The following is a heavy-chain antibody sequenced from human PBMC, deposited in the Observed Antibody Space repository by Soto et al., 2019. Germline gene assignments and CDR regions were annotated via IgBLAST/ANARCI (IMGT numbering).Heavy chain of an antibody. D-gene: IGHD3-22*01. J-gene: IGHJ4*02. CDR1: GGSISSGGYY. Sequence: SDTLSLTCTVSGGSISSGGYYWRWIRQHPGKGLEWIGYIYYSGSTYYNPSLKSRVTISVDTSKNQFSLKLSSVTAADTAVYYCARKAYYDSSGYYRNWGQGTLVTVSS. V-gene: IGHV4-31*03. CDR3: ARKAYYDSSGYYRN. CDR2: IYYSGST.